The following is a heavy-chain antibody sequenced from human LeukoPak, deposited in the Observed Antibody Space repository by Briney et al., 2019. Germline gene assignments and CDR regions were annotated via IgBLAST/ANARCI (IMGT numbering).Heavy chain of an antibody. D-gene: IGHD3-22*01. CDR2: IYYSGST. CDR1: GGSINGYY. V-gene: IGHV4-59*01. Sequence: SEALSLTCTVSGGSINGYYWSWIRQPPGKGLEWIGDIYYSGSTNYNPSLKSRVTVSVDTSKKQLSLNLRSVTAADTAVYYCARLRDSTGYHFDYWGQGTLVTVSS. J-gene: IGHJ4*02. CDR3: ARLRDSTGYHFDY.